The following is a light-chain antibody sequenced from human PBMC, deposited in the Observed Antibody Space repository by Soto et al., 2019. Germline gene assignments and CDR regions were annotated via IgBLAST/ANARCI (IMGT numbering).Light chain of an antibody. CDR3: CSYAGGRTFVV. J-gene: IGLJ3*02. Sequence: QSVLSQPASVSGSPGQSVTISCTGTSSDIGSYNLVSWYHHHSGQAPKLVIYEVNKRPSVDSNRFSGSKSGNTASLTIAGLQPEDEGEYYCCSYAGGRTFVVFGGGTKLTVL. CDR1: SSDIGSYNL. CDR2: EVN. V-gene: IGLV2-23*02.